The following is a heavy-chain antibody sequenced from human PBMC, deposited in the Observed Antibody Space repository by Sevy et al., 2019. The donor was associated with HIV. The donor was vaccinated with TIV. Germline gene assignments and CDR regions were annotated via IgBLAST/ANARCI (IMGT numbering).Heavy chain of an antibody. CDR1: GFNFNIYA. D-gene: IGHD1-20*01. CDR3: AKDGGPGNKLYDWSYP. CDR2: IGGGPDET. Sequence: GGSLRLSCAAAGFNFNIYAMTWVRQAPGKGLEWVATIGGGPDETYYADSVKGRFTSSRGNFKSTLSLQMNTLRAEDTATYDWAKDGGPGNKLYDWSYPRGQGTLVTVSS. V-gene: IGHV3-23*01. J-gene: IGHJ5*02.